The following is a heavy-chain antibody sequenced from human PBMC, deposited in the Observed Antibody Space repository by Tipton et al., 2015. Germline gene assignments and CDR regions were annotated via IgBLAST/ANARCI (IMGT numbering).Heavy chain of an antibody. J-gene: IGHJ4*02. CDR1: GGSVSSGSYY. Sequence: TLSLTCTVSGGSVSSGSYYWSWIRQPPGKELEWIGYIQYSGSTNYNPSLKSRVTISVDTSKNQFSLKLSSVTAADTAVYYCARRFSHSSSWTFDYWGQGTLVTVSS. CDR3: ARRFSHSSSWTFDY. D-gene: IGHD6-13*01. V-gene: IGHV4-61*01. CDR2: IQYSGST.